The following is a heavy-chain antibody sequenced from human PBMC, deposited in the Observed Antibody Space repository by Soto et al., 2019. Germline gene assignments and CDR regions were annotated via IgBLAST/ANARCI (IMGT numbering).Heavy chain of an antibody. Sequence: GSLRLSCVASGFTFRTYAMHWVRQAPGKGLEWVAVISHDGSNADYGDSVKGRFTISRDNSKSTLSLQMNGLRPEDTAVYYCAKDAGSTEYFFASWGQGTLVTVSS. CDR3: AKDAGSTEYFFAS. V-gene: IGHV3-30*18. J-gene: IGHJ4*02. D-gene: IGHD6-6*01. CDR1: GFTFRTYA. CDR2: ISHDGSNA.